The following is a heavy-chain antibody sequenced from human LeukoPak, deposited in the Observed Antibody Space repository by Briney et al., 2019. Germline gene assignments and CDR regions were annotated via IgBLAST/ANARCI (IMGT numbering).Heavy chain of an antibody. Sequence: SETLSLTCSVCGGPVSSSSYYWPSIRRPPAEGHEWFVYISHTGSTSYSPSLKSRVTISVDTSTKQFSLNLSSVTAADTVVYYCAREGYTSGSDAFDIWGQGTMVTVS. V-gene: IGHV4-61*01. CDR3: AREGYTSGSDAFDI. D-gene: IGHD6-19*01. CDR1: GGPVSSSSYY. CDR2: ISHTGST. J-gene: IGHJ3*02.